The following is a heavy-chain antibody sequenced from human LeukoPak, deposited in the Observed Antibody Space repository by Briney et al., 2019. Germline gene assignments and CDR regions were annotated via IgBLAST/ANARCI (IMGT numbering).Heavy chain of an antibody. J-gene: IGHJ4*02. CDR2: FYDTRSP. Sequence: PSETLSLTCTVSGGSISLYYWSWIRQPPGKGLEWIGYFYDTRSPKYNPSLERRVTISVDMSRNQFSLNLTSVTTADTAVYYCARGRGSLTYWGQGTLATVSS. CDR3: ARGRGSLTY. CDR1: GGSISLYY. D-gene: IGHD3-10*01. V-gene: IGHV4-59*01.